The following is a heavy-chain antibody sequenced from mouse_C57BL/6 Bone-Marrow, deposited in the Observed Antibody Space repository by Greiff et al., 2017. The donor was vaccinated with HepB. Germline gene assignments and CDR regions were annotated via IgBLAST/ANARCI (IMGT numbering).Heavy chain of an antibody. CDR1: GYTFTSYW. CDR2: IHPNSGST. Sequence: QVQLQQPGAELVKPGASVKLSCKASGYTFTSYWMHWVKQRPGQGLEWIGMIHPNSGSTNYNEKFKSKDTLTVDKSSSTAYMQLSSLTSEDSAVYYCAREAYYSNPYYFDYWGQGTTLAVSS. D-gene: IGHD2-5*01. V-gene: IGHV1-64*01. CDR3: AREAYYSNPYYFDY. J-gene: IGHJ2*01.